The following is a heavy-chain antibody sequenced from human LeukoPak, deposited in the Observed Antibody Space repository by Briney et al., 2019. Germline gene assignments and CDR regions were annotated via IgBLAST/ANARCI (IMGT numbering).Heavy chain of an antibody. V-gene: IGHV3-7*01. J-gene: IGHJ2*01. Sequence: PGGSLRLSCAASGFTFSSNWMSWVRQAPGKGLEWVANIKHDGSEKYYVDSVKGRFTISRDIAKNSLYLQMNSLRAEDTAVYYCARAGLWGRGTLVTVSS. CDR2: IKHDGSEK. CDR3: ARAGL. CDR1: GFTFSSNW.